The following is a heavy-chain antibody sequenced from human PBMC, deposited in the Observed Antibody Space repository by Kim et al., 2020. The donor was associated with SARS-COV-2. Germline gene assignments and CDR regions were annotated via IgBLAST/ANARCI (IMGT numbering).Heavy chain of an antibody. CDR3: VAVVRGVIYGAYYFDY. D-gene: IGHD3-10*01. V-gene: IGHV1-69*13. J-gene: IGHJ4*02. CDR1: GGTFSSYA. Sequence: SVKVSCKASGGTFSSYAISWVRQAPGQGLEWMGGIIPIFGTANYAQKFQGRVTITADESTSTAYMELSSLRSEDTAVYYCVAVVRGVIYGAYYFDYWGQGTLVTVSS. CDR2: IIPIFGTA.